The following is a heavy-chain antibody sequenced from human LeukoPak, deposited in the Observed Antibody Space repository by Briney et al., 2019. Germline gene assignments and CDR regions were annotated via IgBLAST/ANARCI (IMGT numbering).Heavy chain of an antibody. V-gene: IGHV4-34*01. CDR1: GGSFSGYY. Sequence: SETLSLTCAVYGGSFSGYYWSWIRQPPGKGLEWIGEINHSGSTNYNPSLKSRVTISVDTSKNQFSLKLSSVTAADTAVYYCARGPLSGRRWYFDLWGRGTLVTVSS. D-gene: IGHD2-15*01. CDR2: INHSGST. CDR3: ARGPLSGRRWYFDL. J-gene: IGHJ2*01.